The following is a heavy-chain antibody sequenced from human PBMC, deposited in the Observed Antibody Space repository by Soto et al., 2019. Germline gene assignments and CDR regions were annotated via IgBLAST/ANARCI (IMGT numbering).Heavy chain of an antibody. D-gene: IGHD4-17*01. Sequence: SETLSLTCGVYGGSFSGYYWSWIRQPPGKGLEWIGEVNHSGSTNYYPSLKSRVTISVDTSKNQFSLKLSSVTAADTAVYYCARRYGDSFDYWGQGTLVTVSS. J-gene: IGHJ4*02. CDR3: ARRYGDSFDY. V-gene: IGHV4-34*01. CDR1: GGSFSGYY. CDR2: VNHSGST.